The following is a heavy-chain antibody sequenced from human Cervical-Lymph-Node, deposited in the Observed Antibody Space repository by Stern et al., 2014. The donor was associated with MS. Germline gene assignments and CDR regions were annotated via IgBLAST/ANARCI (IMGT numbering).Heavy chain of an antibody. D-gene: IGHD1-26*01. Sequence: VQLQESGSGLVKPSETLSLTCTVSGGSISSGTYYWGWIRQPPGKGLEWIGTINYSGTTHYNPALKSRVTIYVATYKNQFSLKLSSVTAADTAVYYCAKEVGARRGSDYWGQGTLVTVSS. J-gene: IGHJ4*02. V-gene: IGHV4-39*02. CDR1: GGSISSGTYY. CDR3: AKEVGARRGSDY. CDR2: INYSGTT.